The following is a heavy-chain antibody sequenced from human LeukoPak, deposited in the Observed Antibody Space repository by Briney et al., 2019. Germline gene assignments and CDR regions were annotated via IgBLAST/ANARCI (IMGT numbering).Heavy chain of an antibody. CDR3: ARHTHIVGATWAFDY. CDR1: GYGFTSYW. CDR2: IYPGDSDT. D-gene: IGHD1-26*01. J-gene: IGHJ4*02. V-gene: IGHV5-51*01. Sequence: GESLKISCKGSGYGFTSYWIGWVRQMPGKGLEWMGIIYPGDSDTRYSPSFQGQVTISADKSISTAYLQWSSLKASDTAMYYCARHTHIVGATWAFDYWGQGTLVTVSS.